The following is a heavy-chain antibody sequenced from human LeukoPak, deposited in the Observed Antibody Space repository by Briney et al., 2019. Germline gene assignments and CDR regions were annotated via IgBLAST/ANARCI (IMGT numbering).Heavy chain of an antibody. Sequence: SETLSLTCAVYGGSFSGYYWSWIRQPPGKGLEWIGEINHSGSTNYNPSPKSRVTISVDTSKNQFSLKLSSVTAADTAVYYCARGIRKTEYYFDYWGQGTLVTVSS. CDR1: GGSFSGYY. V-gene: IGHV4-34*01. CDR2: INHSGST. CDR3: ARGIRKTEYYFDY. J-gene: IGHJ4*02. D-gene: IGHD3-10*01.